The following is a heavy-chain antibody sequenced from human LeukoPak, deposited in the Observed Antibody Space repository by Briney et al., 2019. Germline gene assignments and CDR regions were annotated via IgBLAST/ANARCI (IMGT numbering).Heavy chain of an antibody. Sequence: GGSLRLSCAASGFTVSGNDMSWVRQAPGKGLEWVSVIYSGGSTYYADSVKGRFTISRDNSKNTLYLQMNSLRAEDTAVYYCARDRRGIAVAGIEGGGYYFDYWGQGTLVTVSS. D-gene: IGHD6-19*01. CDR1: GFTVSGND. J-gene: IGHJ4*02. CDR3: ARDRRGIAVAGIEGGGYYFDY. CDR2: IYSGGST. V-gene: IGHV3-53*01.